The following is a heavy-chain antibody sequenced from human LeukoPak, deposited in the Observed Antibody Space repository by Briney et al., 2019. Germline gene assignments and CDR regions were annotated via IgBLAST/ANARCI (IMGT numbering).Heavy chain of an antibody. CDR1: GGSISDYY. CDR3: ARWSSSDYYYYFDY. CDR2: IYYSGST. J-gene: IGHJ4*02. Sequence: SETLSVTCTGSGGSISDYYWSWIRKPPGKGLEWIGYIYYSGSTNYNPSLKSRVTISVDTSKNQFSLKLSSVTAADTAVYYCARWSSSDYYYYFDYWGQGTLVTVSS. D-gene: IGHD3-22*01. V-gene: IGHV4-59*08.